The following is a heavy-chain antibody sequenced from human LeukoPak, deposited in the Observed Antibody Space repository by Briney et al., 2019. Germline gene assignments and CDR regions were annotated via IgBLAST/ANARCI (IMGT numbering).Heavy chain of an antibody. V-gene: IGHV3-30*02. CDR1: GFTFSNYG. Sequence: GGSLRLSCAASGFTFSNYGMHWVRQAPGKGLEWVAFIRYDGSNKYYADSVKGRFTISRDNSKNTLYLQMNSLRAEDTAVYYCAKDGGTGMMYLYYFDYWGKGTLVTVSS. CDR3: AKDGGTGMMYLYYFDY. J-gene: IGHJ4*02. CDR2: IRYDGSNK. D-gene: IGHD3-16*01.